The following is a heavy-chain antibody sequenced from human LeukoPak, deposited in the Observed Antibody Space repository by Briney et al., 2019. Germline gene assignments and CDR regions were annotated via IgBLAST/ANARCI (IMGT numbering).Heavy chain of an antibody. CDR3: ARDRYYYDSTDMDV. Sequence: ASVKVSCKASGYTFTGYYMHWVRQAPGQGLEWMGWINPNSGGTNYAQKFQGRVTMTRDTSISTAYMELSRLRSDDTAVYYCARDRYYYDSTDMDVWGKGTTVTV. CDR1: GYTFTGYY. V-gene: IGHV1-2*02. CDR2: INPNSGGT. D-gene: IGHD3-22*01. J-gene: IGHJ6*03.